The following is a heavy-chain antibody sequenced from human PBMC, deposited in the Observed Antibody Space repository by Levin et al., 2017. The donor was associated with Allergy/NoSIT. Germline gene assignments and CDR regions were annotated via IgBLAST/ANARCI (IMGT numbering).Heavy chain of an antibody. V-gene: IGHV3-33*01. D-gene: IGHD7-27*01. CDR3: ARDVTGEVTLIDY. J-gene: IGHJ4*02. CDR1: GFTFSSYG. Sequence: LSLTCAASGFTFSSYGMHWVRQAPGKGLEWVAVIWYDGSNKYYADSVKGRFTISRDNSKNTLYLQMNSLRAEDTAVYYCARDVTGEVTLIDYWGQGTLVTVSS. CDR2: IWYDGSNK.